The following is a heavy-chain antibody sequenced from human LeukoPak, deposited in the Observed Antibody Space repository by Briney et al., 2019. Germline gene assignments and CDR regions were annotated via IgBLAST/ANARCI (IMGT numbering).Heavy chain of an antibody. D-gene: IGHD3-16*02. Sequence: GGSLRLSCVASGFSLSSHNMNWVRQAPGKGLEWVSHISSSSTTIYYADSVKGRFTISRDNAKNSLYLQMNSLRDEDTAVYYCARENFGRVVVSLDYWGQGTQVTVSS. J-gene: IGHJ4*02. CDR2: ISSSSTTI. V-gene: IGHV3-48*02. CDR3: ARENFGRVVVSLDY. CDR1: GFSLSSHN.